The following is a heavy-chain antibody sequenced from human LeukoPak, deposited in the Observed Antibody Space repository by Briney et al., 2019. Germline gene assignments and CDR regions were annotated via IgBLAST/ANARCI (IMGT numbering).Heavy chain of an antibody. D-gene: IGHD3-22*01. CDR1: GYTLTQLS. J-gene: IGHJ3*02. V-gene: IGHV1-24*01. Sequence: ASVTVSFKFSGYTLTQLSMHWVRQAPGKGLEWMGGFDPEDGETIYAQKFQGRVTMTEETSTDTAYMELSSLRSEDTAVYYCATEGSTMRSFDIWGQGTMVTVSS. CDR2: FDPEDGET. CDR3: ATEGSTMRSFDI.